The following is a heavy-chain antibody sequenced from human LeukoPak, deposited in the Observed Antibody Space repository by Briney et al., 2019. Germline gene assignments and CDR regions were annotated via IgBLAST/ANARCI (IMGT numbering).Heavy chain of an antibody. J-gene: IGHJ4*02. V-gene: IGHV1-69*13. D-gene: IGHD2-2*01. CDR2: IIPIFGTA. CDR1: GGTFSSYA. CDR3: ARVEGYCSSTSCHPGDY. Sequence: GASVKVSCKASGGTFSSYAISWVRQAPGQGLEWMGGIIPIFGTANYAQKFQGRVTITGDEATSTAYMELGSLRSEDTAVYYCARVEGYCSSTSCHPGDYWGQGTLVTVSS.